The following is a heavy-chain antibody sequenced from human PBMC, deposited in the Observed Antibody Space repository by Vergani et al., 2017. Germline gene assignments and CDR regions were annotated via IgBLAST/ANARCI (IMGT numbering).Heavy chain of an antibody. CDR3: AIIAARPWS. CDR1: GFTVSSNY. D-gene: IGHD6-6*01. Sequence: EVQLVETGGGLIQPGGSLRLSCAASGFTVSSNYMSWVRQAPGKGLEWVSAISGSGGSTYYADSVKGRFTISRDNSKNTLYLQMNSLRAEDTAVYYCAIIAARPWSWGQGTLVTVSS. V-gene: IGHV3-23*04. J-gene: IGHJ5*02. CDR2: ISGSGGST.